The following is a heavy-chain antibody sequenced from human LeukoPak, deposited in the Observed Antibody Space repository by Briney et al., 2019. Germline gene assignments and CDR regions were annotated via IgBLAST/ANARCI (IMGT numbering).Heavy chain of an antibody. Sequence: PGGSLRLSCAASGFTFSSYAMHWVRQAPGKGLEWVAVISYDGSNKYHADFVKGRFTISRDNSKNTLYLQMNSLRAEDTAVYYCARDEYYYDSSGYYSHYWGQGTLVTVSS. CDR3: ARDEYYYDSSGYYSHY. CDR1: GFTFSSYA. D-gene: IGHD3-22*01. J-gene: IGHJ4*02. CDR2: ISYDGSNK. V-gene: IGHV3-30-3*01.